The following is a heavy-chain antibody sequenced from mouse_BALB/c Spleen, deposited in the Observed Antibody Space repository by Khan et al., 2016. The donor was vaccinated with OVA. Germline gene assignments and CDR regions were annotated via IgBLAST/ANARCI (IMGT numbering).Heavy chain of an antibody. V-gene: IGHV2-9*02. Sequence: VQLLESGPDLVAPSQSLSITCTVSGFSLTSYGVHWVRQPPGKGLEWLGVIWAGGSTNSNSALMSRLSISKDNSKSQVFLKMNSLQIDDTAMYYCARNFGNYVEYFDVWGAGTTVTVSS. D-gene: IGHD2-1*01. CDR1: GFSLTSYG. J-gene: IGHJ1*01. CDR2: IWAGGST. CDR3: ARNFGNYVEYFDV.